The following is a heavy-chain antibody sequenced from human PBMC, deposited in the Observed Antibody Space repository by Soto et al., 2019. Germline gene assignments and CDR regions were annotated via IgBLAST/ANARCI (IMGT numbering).Heavy chain of an antibody. V-gene: IGHV3-23*01. Sequence: PGGSLRLSCAASGFTFSSYAMSWVRQAPGKGLEWVSAISGSGGSTYYADSVKGRFTISRDNSKNTLYLQMNGLRAEDTAVYYCAKVMGGESRTGWLQPPLYYYYGMDVWGQGTTVTVSS. CDR3: AKVMGGESRTGWLQPPLYYYYGMDV. J-gene: IGHJ6*02. CDR2: ISGSGGST. D-gene: IGHD5-12*01. CDR1: GFTFSSYA.